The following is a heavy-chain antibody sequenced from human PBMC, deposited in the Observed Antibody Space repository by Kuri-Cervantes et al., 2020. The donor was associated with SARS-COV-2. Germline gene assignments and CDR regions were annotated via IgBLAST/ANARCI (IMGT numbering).Heavy chain of an antibody. Sequence: GSLRLSCTVSGGSISSYYWSWIRQPAGKGLEWIGRIYTSGSTNYNPSLKSRVTMSVDTSKNQFSLKLSSVTAADTAVYYCATVIVVVPAAIGWSWFDPWGQGTLVTVLL. D-gene: IGHD2-2*01. CDR1: GGSISSYY. J-gene: IGHJ5*02. CDR2: IYTSGST. V-gene: IGHV4-4*07. CDR3: ATVIVVVPAAIGWSWFDP.